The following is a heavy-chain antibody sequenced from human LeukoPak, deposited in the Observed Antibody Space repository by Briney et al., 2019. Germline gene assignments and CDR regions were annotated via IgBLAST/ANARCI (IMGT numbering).Heavy chain of an antibody. CDR2: IRYDGSNK. D-gene: IGHD6-6*01. V-gene: IGHV3-30*02. CDR1: GFTFSSYG. CDR3: AKVPYEYSSSTYFDY. Sequence: PGGSLRLSCAASGFTFSSYGMHWVRQAPGKGLEWVAFIRYDGSNKYYADSVKGRFTISRDNSKNTLYLQMNSLRAEDTAVYYCAKVPYEYSSSTYFDYWGQGTLVTVSS. J-gene: IGHJ4*02.